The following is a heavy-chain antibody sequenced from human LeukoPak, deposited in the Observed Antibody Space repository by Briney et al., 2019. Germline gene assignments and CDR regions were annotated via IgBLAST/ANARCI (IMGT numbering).Heavy chain of an antibody. V-gene: IGHV4-38-2*01. D-gene: IGHD3-3*01. Sequence: SETLSLTCAVSGYSISSGYYWGWIRQPPGKGLEWIGSIYHSGSTYYNPSLKSRVTISVDTSKNQFSLKLSSVTAADTAVYYCARLENTLFGVVTNWFDPWGQGTLVTVSS. J-gene: IGHJ5*02. CDR3: ARLENTLFGVVTNWFDP. CDR1: GYSISSGYY. CDR2: IYHSGST.